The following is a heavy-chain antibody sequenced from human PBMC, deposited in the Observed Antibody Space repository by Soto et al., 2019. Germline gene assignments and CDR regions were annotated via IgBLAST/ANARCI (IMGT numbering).Heavy chain of an antibody. V-gene: IGHV4-30-4*01. CDR1: GASISNNDYY. J-gene: IGHJ2*01. CDR2: VYYSGTT. CDR3: ARMSYFYDKWYFDL. D-gene: IGHD3-22*01. Sequence: SETLSLTCTVSGASISNNDYYWSWIRQTPGKGLEWIGYVYYSGTTDYIPSLKSRLSMSIDKSQNQFTLKLNSVTAADTATYYCARMSYFYDKWYFDLWGRGTLVTVSS.